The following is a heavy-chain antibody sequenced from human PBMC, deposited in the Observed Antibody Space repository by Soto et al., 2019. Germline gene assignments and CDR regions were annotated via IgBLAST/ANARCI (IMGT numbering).Heavy chain of an antibody. CDR2: IYYSGST. Sequence: QLQLQESGPGLVKPSETLSLTCTVSGGSISSSSYYWGWIRQPPGKGLEWIGSIYYSGSTYYNPSLKSRVTLSVDTSKNQFSLKLSSVTAADTAVYYCARQGWYYYGSGSYGINWFDPWGQGTLVTVSS. CDR3: ARQGWYYYGSGSYGINWFDP. J-gene: IGHJ5*02. D-gene: IGHD3-10*01. CDR1: GGSISSSSYY. V-gene: IGHV4-39*01.